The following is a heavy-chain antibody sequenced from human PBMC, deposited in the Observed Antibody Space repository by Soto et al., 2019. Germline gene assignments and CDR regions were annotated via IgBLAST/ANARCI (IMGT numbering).Heavy chain of an antibody. CDR3: ARTLGVLGNSHDYFDY. CDR1: GFIVSNNY. V-gene: IGHV3-53*04. J-gene: IGHJ4*01. D-gene: IGHD3-3*01. Sequence: TGGSLRLSCAASGFIVSNNYMTWVRQAPGKGLEWVSVIYPDERTYYADSVKGRFTISRHNSKNTVYLQMNSLRSDDTAVYYCARTLGVLGNSHDYFDYWGHGTLVTVSS. CDR2: IYPDERT.